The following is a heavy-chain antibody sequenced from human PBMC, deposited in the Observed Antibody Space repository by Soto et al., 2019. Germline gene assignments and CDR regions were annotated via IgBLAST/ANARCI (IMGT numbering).Heavy chain of an antibody. V-gene: IGHV3-23*01. D-gene: IGHD3-3*01. CDR1: GFTLGTHA. CDR3: VGSPPVTIFGGVLDYFEY. J-gene: IGHJ4*02. CDR2: LNVNGDNG. Sequence: WSMRLSCAASGFTLGTHAMHWVRQAPGKGLEWVSTLNVNGDNGDYADSVEDRFAISRDTSKNTLFLQMNRLRVEDTAVYYCVGSPPVTIFGGVLDYFEYWGQGTLVTVSS.